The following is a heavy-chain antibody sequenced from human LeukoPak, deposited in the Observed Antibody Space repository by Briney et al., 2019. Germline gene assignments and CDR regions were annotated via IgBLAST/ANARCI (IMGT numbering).Heavy chain of an antibody. CDR2: IYGGGST. CDR1: GFTVSINY. Sequence: GGSLRLSCAASGFTVSINYMNWVRQAPGKGLEWVSVIYGGGSTYYADSVKGRFTISRDNSKSTLYLQMNSLRPEDTAVYYCARGAGNTVSSRFFDYWGRGTLVTVSS. J-gene: IGHJ4*02. D-gene: IGHD5/OR15-5a*01. CDR3: ARGAGNTVSSRFFDY. V-gene: IGHV3-53*01.